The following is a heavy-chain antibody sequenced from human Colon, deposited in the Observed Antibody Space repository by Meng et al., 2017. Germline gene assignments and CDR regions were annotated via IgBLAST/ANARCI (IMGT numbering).Heavy chain of an antibody. CDR2: ISSSGSTI. J-gene: IGHJ4*02. CDR3: ARDLRPDRVDTAMVTIAGGGNTQDY. D-gene: IGHD5-18*01. CDR1: GFTFSDYY. Sequence: GGSLRLSCAASGFTFSDYYMSWIRQAPGKGLEWVSYISSSGSTIYYAGSVKGRFTISRDNAKNSLYLQMNSLRAEDTAVYYCARDLRPDRVDTAMVTIAGGGNTQDYWGQGTLVTVSS. V-gene: IGHV3-11*04.